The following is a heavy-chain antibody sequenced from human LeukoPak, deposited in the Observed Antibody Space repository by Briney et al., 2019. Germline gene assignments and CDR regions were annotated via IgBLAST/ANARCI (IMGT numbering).Heavy chain of an antibody. Sequence: GASVKVSCKASGYTFTSYDINWVRQATGQGLEWMGWMNPNSGNTGYAQKFQGRVTITADESTSTAYMELSSLRSEDTAVYYCARTPSEMVLTGYYFDYWGQGTLVTVSS. D-gene: IGHD3-9*01. CDR1: GYTFTSYD. V-gene: IGHV1-8*01. CDR2: MNPNSGNT. CDR3: ARTPSEMVLTGYYFDY. J-gene: IGHJ4*02.